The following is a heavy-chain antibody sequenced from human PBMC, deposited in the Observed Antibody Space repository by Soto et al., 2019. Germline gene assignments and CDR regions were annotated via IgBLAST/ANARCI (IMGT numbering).Heavy chain of an antibody. V-gene: IGHV4-59*01. CDR1: GGSISSYY. J-gene: IGHJ4*02. Sequence: SETLSLTCTVSGGSISSYYWSWIRQPPGKGLEWIGYIYYSGSTNYNPSLKSRVTISVDTSKNQFSLKLSSVTAADTAVYYCARAGYSSGWNSFYFAYWGQGTLVTVYS. CDR3: ARAGYSSGWNSFYFAY. CDR2: IYYSGST. D-gene: IGHD6-19*01.